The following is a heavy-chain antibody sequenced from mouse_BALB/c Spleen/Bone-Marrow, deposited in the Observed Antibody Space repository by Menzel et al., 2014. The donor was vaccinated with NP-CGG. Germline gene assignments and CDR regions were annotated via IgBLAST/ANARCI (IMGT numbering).Heavy chain of an antibody. CDR2: ISTGGSQT. J-gene: IGHJ1*01. V-gene: IGHV5-6*01. CDR1: GLTFSSYG. Sequence: EVQVVESGGDLVKPGGSLKLSCAASGLTFSSYGMSWVRQTPDKRLEWVATISTGGSQTYYTDSVKGRFTISRDNAKNTLYLQMSSLKSEDSAIYYCARRGYDNSYWYFGVWGAGTTVTVSS. CDR3: ARRGYDNSYWYFGV. D-gene: IGHD2-3*01.